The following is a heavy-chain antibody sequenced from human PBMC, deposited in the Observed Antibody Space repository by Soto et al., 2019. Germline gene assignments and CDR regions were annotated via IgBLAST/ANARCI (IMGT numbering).Heavy chain of an antibody. CDR2: IKSKSDGETA. V-gene: IGHV3-15*01. D-gene: IGHD5-18*01. CDR1: GLTFSNVW. CDR3: AITAMINRDSSTSFDY. J-gene: IGHJ4*02. Sequence: PGGSLRLSCAASGLTFSNVWVTWVRQAPGKGLEWVGRIKSKSDGETADVAAPVKARFTISRDDSKNTVFLEMNSLNSEDTALYYCAITAMINRDSSTSFDYWGRGTQVTVSS.